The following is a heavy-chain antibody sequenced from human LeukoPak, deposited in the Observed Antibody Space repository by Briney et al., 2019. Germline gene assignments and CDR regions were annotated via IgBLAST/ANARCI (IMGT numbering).Heavy chain of an antibody. V-gene: IGHV3-48*02. J-gene: IGHJ6*02. Sequence: GGSLRLSCAASGFTFSGYSMNWVRQAPGKGLEWVSYISSSSSSIYYADSVKGRFTLSRDNAKNSLYLQMNSLRDEDTAVYYCARDFPYCSSTSCSGMDVWGQGTTVTVSS. CDR2: ISSSSSSI. D-gene: IGHD2-2*01. CDR1: GFTFSGYS. CDR3: ARDFPYCSSTSCSGMDV.